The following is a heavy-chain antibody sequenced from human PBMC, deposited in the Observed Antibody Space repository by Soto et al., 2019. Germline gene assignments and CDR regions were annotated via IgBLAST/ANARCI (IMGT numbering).Heavy chain of an antibody. J-gene: IGHJ4*02. CDR3: ATTYYFGSGSAY. V-gene: IGHV4-39*01. CDR1: GGSINSSIYY. D-gene: IGHD3-10*01. CDR2: IYYSGST. Sequence: SETLSLTCTVSGGSINSSIYYWGWIRQPPGKGLEWIGSIYYSGSTYYNPSLKSRVTISVDTSKNQFSLQLSSVTAADTAVYYCATTYYFGSGSAYWGQGTLVTVS.